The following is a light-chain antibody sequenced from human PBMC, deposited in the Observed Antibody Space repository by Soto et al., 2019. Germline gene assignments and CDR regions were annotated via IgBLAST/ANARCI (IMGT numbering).Light chain of an antibody. Sequence: QSVLTQPAAVSGPPGQSITISCTGTSSDIGRYNYVSWYQQHPGKAPKLVIYEVRNRPSGISNRFSASKSGNTASLTISGLQAEDEADYYCQSYDSSLYGYVFGSGTKVTVL. CDR1: SSDIGRYNY. CDR3: QSYDSSLYGYV. J-gene: IGLJ1*01. V-gene: IGLV2-14*01. CDR2: EVR.